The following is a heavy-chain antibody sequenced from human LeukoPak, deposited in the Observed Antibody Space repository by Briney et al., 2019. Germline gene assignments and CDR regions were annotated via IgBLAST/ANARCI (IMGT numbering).Heavy chain of an antibody. V-gene: IGHV1-2*02. CDR3: ARVGGDSGRGWDPADY. CDR1: GYTFTGYY. J-gene: IGHJ4*02. Sequence: ASVKVSCKASGYTFTGYYMQWVRQAPGQGLEWMGWINPNSGGTNYAQKFQGRVTLTRDTSISTAYMDLSRLRFDDTAVYFCARVGGDSGRGWDPADYWGQGTLVTVSS. D-gene: IGHD4-17*01. CDR2: INPNSGGT.